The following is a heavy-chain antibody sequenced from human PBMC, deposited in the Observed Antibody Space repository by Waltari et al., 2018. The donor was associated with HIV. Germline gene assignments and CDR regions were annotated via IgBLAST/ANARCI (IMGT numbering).Heavy chain of an antibody. D-gene: IGHD4-17*01. CDR3: ARDIQDDYGDAGAFDI. CDR1: GFTLSIYE. J-gene: IGHJ3*02. CDR2: ISSNGSTT. Sequence: EVQLVQSGGGLGQPGGSLRLSCAASGFTLSIYEMNWVRQAPGKGLEWVSYISSNGSTTYYADSVKGRFTISKAKNSLYLQMNSLRAEDTAVYYCARDIQDDYGDAGAFDIWGQGTMITVSS. V-gene: IGHV3-48*03.